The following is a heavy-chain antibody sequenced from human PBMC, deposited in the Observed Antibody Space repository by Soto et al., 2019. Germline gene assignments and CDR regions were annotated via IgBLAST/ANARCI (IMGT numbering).Heavy chain of an antibody. J-gene: IGHJ6*02. CDR1: GGSISSGGYY. CDR3: ARAGLYYYYGMDV. V-gene: IGHV4-31*03. CDR2: IYYSGST. Sequence: QVQLQESGPGLVKPSQTLSLTCTVSGGSISSGGYYWSWIRQHPGKGLEWIGYIYYSGSTYYNPSLQSRVTISVDTSKNQFALKLSSVTAADTAVYYCARAGLYYYYGMDVWGQGTTVTVSS.